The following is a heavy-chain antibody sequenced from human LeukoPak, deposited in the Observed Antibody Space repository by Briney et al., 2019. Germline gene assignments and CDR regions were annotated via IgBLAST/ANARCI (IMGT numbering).Heavy chain of an antibody. J-gene: IGHJ6*03. Sequence: GRSLRLSCAASGFTFSSYAMHWVRQVPGKGLEWVAVISSDGSNQYYAESVKGRITISRDNPKNTPFLQMNSLRAEDTAVYYCARDVFPYYYSYMDVWGKGTTVTVSS. V-gene: IGHV3-30*01. CDR3: ARDVFPYYYSYMDV. D-gene: IGHD3-10*02. CDR2: ISSDGSNQ. CDR1: GFTFSSYA.